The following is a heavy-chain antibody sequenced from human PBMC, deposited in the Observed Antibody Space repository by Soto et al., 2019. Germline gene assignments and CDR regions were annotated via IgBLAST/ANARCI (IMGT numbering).Heavy chain of an antibody. Sequence: PSETLSLTCTVSGDSISSGGYYWSWIRQLPGKGLEWIGYIYNGRTYYNPSLESRVTISVDTSKNQFSLKLSSVTAADTAIYYCASDALRFLEWPVLGTWRQGTLVTVSS. CDR3: ASDALRFLEWPVLGT. V-gene: IGHV4-31*03. J-gene: IGHJ5*02. CDR1: GDSISSGGYY. CDR2: IYNGRT. D-gene: IGHD3-3*01.